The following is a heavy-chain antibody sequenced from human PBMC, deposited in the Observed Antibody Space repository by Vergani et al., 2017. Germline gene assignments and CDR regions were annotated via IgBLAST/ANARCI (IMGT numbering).Heavy chain of an antibody. CDR2: IYHSGAT. D-gene: IGHD4-17*01. CDR1: NFSVKNGYY. J-gene: IGHJ2*01. V-gene: IGHV4-38-2*02. Sequence: QVNLQESGPGLVKPSATLSLTCTVSNFSVKNGYYWGWIRQPPGKGLEFVASIYHSGATAYNPSLESRVTISVDTSKNDFSLKLTSVTAADTAAYFCASLTHYADSIYWYFDLWGRGTLVTVSS. CDR3: ASLTHYADSIYWYFDL.